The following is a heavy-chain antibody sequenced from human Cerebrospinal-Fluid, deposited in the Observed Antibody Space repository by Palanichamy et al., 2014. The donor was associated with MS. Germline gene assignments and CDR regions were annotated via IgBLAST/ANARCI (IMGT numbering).Heavy chain of an antibody. D-gene: IGHD3-10*01. V-gene: IGHV3-7*01. J-gene: IGHJ4*02. Sequence: EVLLVESGGGLVQPGGSLRLSCTASGFTFSSYWMTRVRQAPGKGLEWVVNIKEDGTEKHYVGSVKGRFTISRDNANDSLHLQMNSLRVEDTAVYYCVREGSLASYFDYWGQGTLVTVSS. CDR1: GFTFSSYW. CDR3: VREGSLASYFDY. CDR2: IKEDGTEK.